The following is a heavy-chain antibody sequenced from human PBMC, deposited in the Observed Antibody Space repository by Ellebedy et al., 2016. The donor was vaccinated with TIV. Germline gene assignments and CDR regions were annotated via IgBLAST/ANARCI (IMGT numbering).Heavy chain of an antibody. CDR2: INPSGGGT. CDR1: GYIFTAYY. CDR3: ARLVVAATDYYYGMDV. Sequence: ASVKVSCKASGYIFTAYYIHWVRQAPGQGLEWMGMINPSGGGTSYAEKFQGRVTMTRDTSTSTVYMELSSLRSEDTAVYYCARLVVAATDYYYGMDVWGQGTTVTVSS. J-gene: IGHJ6*02. V-gene: IGHV1-46*01. D-gene: IGHD2-15*01.